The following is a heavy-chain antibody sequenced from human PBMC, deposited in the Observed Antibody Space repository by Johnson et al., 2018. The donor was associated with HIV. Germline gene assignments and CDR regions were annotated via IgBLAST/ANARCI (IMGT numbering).Heavy chain of an antibody. Sequence: QVHLVESGGGVVQPGRSLRLSCAASGFTFSTYAMHWVRQAPGKGLEWVAFIRYDGSNKFYADSVKGRFTISRDNSKNTLYLQMNSLRAEDTAVYYCAKDSSRYYDSRGAFDIWGQGTMVTVSS. CDR1: GFTFSTYA. D-gene: IGHD3-22*01. J-gene: IGHJ3*02. CDR3: AKDSSRYYDSRGAFDI. V-gene: IGHV3-30*02. CDR2: IRYDGSNK.